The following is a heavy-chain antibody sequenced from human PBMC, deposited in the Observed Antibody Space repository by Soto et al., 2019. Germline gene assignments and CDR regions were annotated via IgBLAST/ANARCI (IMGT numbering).Heavy chain of an antibody. J-gene: IGHJ5*02. CDR1: GYTFTSYG. CDR3: ARDARAWDIVVVPAAANWFDP. Sequence: QVQLVQSGAEVKKPGASVKVSCKASGYTFTSYGISWVRQAPGQGLEWMGWISAYNGNTNYAQKLQGRVPMTTDTSPSTAYMERRGLRPDDTAVYYCARDARAWDIVVVPAAANWFDPWGQGTLVTVSS. CDR2: ISAYNGNT. D-gene: IGHD2-2*01. V-gene: IGHV1-18*01.